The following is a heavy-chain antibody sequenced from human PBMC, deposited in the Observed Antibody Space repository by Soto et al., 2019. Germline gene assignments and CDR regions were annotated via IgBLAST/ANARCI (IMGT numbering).Heavy chain of an antibody. CDR2: IGGSGGGT. D-gene: IGHD1-1*01. CDR1: GFTFSSYA. Sequence: GGSLRLSCAASGFTFSSYAMTWVRQAPGKGLGWVSVIGGSGGGTYYADSVKGRFTISRDNSKNTLYLQMNSLRAEDTAVYYCAAGTGPWNTGCCDYWGQGTLVTVSS. CDR3: AAGTGPWNTGCCDY. V-gene: IGHV3-23*01. J-gene: IGHJ4*02.